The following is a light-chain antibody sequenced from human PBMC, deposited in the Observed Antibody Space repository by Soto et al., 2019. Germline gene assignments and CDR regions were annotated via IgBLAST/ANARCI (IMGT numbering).Light chain of an antibody. CDR1: SSDVGGYNY. CDR3: SSYTTSNTRQIV. V-gene: IGLV2-14*03. Sequence: QSALTQPASVSGAPGQSSSISCTGTSSDVGGYNYVSWYQHHPGKAPKLIIYDVSNRPSGVSNPFSGSKSGNTASLTISGLQPEDEADYYCSSYTTSNTRQIVFGTGTKVTVL. CDR2: DVS. J-gene: IGLJ1*01.